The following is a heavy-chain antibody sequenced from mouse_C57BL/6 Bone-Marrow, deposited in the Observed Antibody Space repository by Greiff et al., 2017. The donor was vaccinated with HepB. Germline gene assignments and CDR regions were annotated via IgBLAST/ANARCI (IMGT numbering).Heavy chain of an antibody. CDR2: INPGSGGT. V-gene: IGHV1-54*01. CDR1: GYAFTNYL. CDR3: ARWGFDY. J-gene: IGHJ2*01. Sequence: QVQLKESGAELVRPGTSVKVSCKASGYAFTNYLIEWVKQRPGQGLEWIGVINPGSGGTNYNEKFKGKATLTVDKSSSTAYMQLSSLTSEDSAVYFCARWGFDYWGQGTTLTVSS.